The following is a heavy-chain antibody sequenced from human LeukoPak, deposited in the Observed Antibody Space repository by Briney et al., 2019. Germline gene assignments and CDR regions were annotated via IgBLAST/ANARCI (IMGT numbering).Heavy chain of an antibody. CDR2: IYPGDSDT. CDR3: ARRGYCSSTSCKNWFDP. V-gene: IGHV5-51*01. J-gene: IGHJ5*02. CDR1: GYSFTSYW. Sequence: GESLKISCKGSGYSFTSYWIGWVRQMPGKGLEWMGIIYPGDSDTRYSPSFQGQVTISADKSISTAYLQWSSLKASDTAMYYCARRGYCSSTSCKNWFDPWGQGTLVTVSS. D-gene: IGHD2-2*01.